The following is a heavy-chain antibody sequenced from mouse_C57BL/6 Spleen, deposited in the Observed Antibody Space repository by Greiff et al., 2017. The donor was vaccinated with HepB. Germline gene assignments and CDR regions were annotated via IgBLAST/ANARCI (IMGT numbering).Heavy chain of an antibody. J-gene: IGHJ2*01. CDR2: ISSGGSYT. Sequence: EVKLMESGGDLVKPGGSLKLSCAASGFTFSSYGMSWVRQTPDKRLEWVATISSGGSYTYYPDSVKGRFTISRDNAKNTLYLQMSSLKSEDTAMYYCARRIYGNYGGDYFDYWGQGTTLTVSS. CDR1: GFTFSSYG. CDR3: ARRIYGNYGGDYFDY. V-gene: IGHV5-6*01. D-gene: IGHD2-1*01.